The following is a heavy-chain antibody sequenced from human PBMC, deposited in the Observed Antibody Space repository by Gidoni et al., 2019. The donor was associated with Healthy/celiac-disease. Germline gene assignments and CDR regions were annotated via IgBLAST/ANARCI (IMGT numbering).Heavy chain of an antibody. J-gene: IGHJ6*02. CDR3: AREKAAAGVMDV. D-gene: IGHD6-13*01. Sequence: QVQLQESGPGLVKPSETLSLTCTVSGGSISSYYWSWIRQPPGKGLEWIGYIYYSGSTNYNPSLKSRVTISVDTSKNQFSLKLSSVTAADTAVYYCAREKAAAGVMDVWGQGTTVTVSS. CDR1: GGSISSYY. CDR2: IYYSGST. V-gene: IGHV4-59*01.